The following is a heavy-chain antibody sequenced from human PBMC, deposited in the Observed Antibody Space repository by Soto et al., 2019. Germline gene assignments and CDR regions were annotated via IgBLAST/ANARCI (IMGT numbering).Heavy chain of an antibody. D-gene: IGHD6-13*01. CDR3: ARGVGSSWFFSYFDS. Sequence: QVQLQESGPGLVKPSQTLSLTCTVSGGALSSGYHYWSWIRQHPGKGLEWIAYIYYSGSYYYHPSLKSRLITSLDTSRNQISLKLTSVSAADTAVYYCARGVGSSWFFSYFDSWGQGTLVTVSS. J-gene: IGHJ4*02. CDR2: IYYSGSY. CDR1: GGALSSGYHY. V-gene: IGHV4-31*03.